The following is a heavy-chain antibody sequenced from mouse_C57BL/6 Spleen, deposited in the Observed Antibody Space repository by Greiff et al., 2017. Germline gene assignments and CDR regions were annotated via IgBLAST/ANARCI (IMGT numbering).Heavy chain of an antibody. CDR1: GYTFTDYY. CDR2: INPNNGGT. CDR3: ARNGDWYFDV. Sequence: VQLQQPGPELVKPGASVKISCKASGYTFTDYYMNWVKQSHGKSLEWIGDINPNNGGTSYNQKFKGKATLTVDKSSSTAYMELRSLTSEDSAVYYCARNGDWYFDVWGTGTTVTVSS. V-gene: IGHV1-26*01. J-gene: IGHJ1*03.